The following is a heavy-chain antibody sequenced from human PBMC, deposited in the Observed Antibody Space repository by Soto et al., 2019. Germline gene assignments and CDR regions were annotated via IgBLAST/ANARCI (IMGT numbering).Heavy chain of an antibody. CDR3: TTRSAGASPGWFDP. Sequence: SLRLSCAVSGFTVTNAWMNWVRQAPGKGLEWVGRILSRTDGGTTDYAAPVKGRLTISRDDSKNTLYLQMNSLGTEDTAVYYCTTRSAGASPGWFDPWGQGTLVTVSS. D-gene: IGHD2-15*01. CDR1: GFTVTNAW. V-gene: IGHV3-15*01. CDR2: ILSRTDGGTT. J-gene: IGHJ5*02.